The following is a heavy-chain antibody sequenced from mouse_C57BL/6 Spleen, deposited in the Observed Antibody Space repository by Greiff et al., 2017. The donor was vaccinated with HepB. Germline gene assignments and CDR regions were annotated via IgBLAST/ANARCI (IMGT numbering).Heavy chain of an antibody. J-gene: IGHJ2*01. Sequence: VMLVESGAELARPGASVKLSCKASGYTFTSYGISWVKQRTGQGLEWIGEIYPRSGNTYYNEKFKGKATLTADKSSSTAYMELRSLTSEDSAVYFCARGGNYYGSSYGFDYWGQGTTLTVSS. V-gene: IGHV1-81*01. CDR2: IYPRSGNT. D-gene: IGHD1-1*01. CDR1: GYTFTSYG. CDR3: ARGGNYYGSSYGFDY.